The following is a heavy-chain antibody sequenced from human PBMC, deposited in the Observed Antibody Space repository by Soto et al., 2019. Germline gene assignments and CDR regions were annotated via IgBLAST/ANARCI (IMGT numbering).Heavy chain of an antibody. CDR2: IYYRGTT. CDR1: GVSTSNHY. Sequence: PSETLSLTCSVSGVSTSNHYWTWIRKPPGQGPEWIGCIYYRGTTNYNASFNSRVTISVDTSKNQFSLKLSSVTAADTAVYYCARVPSPWGQGTLVTVSS. V-gene: IGHV4-59*11. J-gene: IGHJ5*02. CDR3: ARVPSP.